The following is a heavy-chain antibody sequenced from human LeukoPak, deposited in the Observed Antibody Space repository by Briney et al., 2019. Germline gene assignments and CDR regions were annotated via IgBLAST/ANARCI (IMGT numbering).Heavy chain of an antibody. CDR2: ISRSGSTI. CDR1: GFTFSSYE. Sequence: GGSLRLSCAASGFTFSSYEMNWVRQAPGKGLEWVSYISRSGSTIYYADSVKGRFTISRDNAKNSLYLQMNSLRAEDTAVYYCAREGIAARPLPYYYYMDVWGKGTTVTVSS. D-gene: IGHD6-6*01. J-gene: IGHJ6*03. V-gene: IGHV3-48*03. CDR3: AREGIAARPLPYYYYMDV.